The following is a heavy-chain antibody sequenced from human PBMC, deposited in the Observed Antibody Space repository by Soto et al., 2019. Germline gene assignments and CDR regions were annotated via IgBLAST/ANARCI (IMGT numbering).Heavy chain of an antibody. CDR1: GFSLTTARMG. D-gene: IGHD3-3*01. Sequence: QVTFKESGPVLVKPTETLTLTCNVSGFSLTTARMGVTWIRQSPGKALEFVAQLFWNDEITYSTSLKNRITIFKNTSNSPVGPTMSNMGPMDTATYYCPCVIYNFWTNNFIGAAVWHQGTPVTVSS. CDR2: LFWNDEI. V-gene: IGHV2-26*04. J-gene: IGHJ6*02. CDR3: PCVIYNFWTNNFIGAAV.